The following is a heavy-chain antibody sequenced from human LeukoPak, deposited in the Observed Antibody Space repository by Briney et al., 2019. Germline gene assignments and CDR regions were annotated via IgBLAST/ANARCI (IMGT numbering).Heavy chain of an antibody. Sequence: SQTLSLTCTVSGGSISSSSYYWGWIRQPPGKGLEWIGSIYYSGSTYYNPSLKSRVTISVDTSKNQFSLKVSSVIASDTAVYYCARGLVVPAAIPSDYYYMDVWGKGTTVTVSS. D-gene: IGHD2-2*01. CDR2: IYYSGST. CDR1: GGSISSSSYY. CDR3: ARGLVVPAAIPSDYYYMDV. J-gene: IGHJ6*03. V-gene: IGHV4-39*01.